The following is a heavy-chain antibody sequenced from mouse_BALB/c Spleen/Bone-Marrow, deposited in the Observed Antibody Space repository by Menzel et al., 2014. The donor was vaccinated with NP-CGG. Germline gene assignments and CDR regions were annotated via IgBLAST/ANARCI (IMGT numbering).Heavy chain of an antibody. Sequence: EVQLQQSGAELVKPGASVKLSCTASGFNIRDTYIHWVKRRPEQGLEWIGRIDPGNGNIKYDPKFQVKATITADTSSNTAYLQLSSLTSEDTAVYYCTRRGFDFWGQGTTLTVSS. CDR3: TRRGFDF. CDR1: GFNIRDTY. CDR2: IDPGNGNI. V-gene: IGHV14-3*02. J-gene: IGHJ2*01.